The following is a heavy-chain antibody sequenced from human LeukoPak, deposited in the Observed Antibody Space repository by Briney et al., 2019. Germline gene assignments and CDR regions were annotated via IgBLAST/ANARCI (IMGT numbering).Heavy chain of an antibody. D-gene: IGHD2-2*01. CDR2: ISTSSGTM. CDR1: GFTFSSYG. Sequence: GGSLRLSCAASGFTFSSYGMHWVRQAPGKGLEWVSYISTSSGTMYYADSVKGRFTISRDNAQNSLYLQMNSLTAEDTAVYYCAREGSAADDFDYWGQGTLVTVSS. J-gene: IGHJ4*02. CDR3: AREGSAADDFDY. V-gene: IGHV3-48*04.